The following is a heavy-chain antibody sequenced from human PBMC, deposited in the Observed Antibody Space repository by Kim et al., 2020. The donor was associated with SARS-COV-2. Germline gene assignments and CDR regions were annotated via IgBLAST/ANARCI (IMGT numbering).Heavy chain of an antibody. V-gene: IGHV4-39*02. Sequence: SETLSLTCTASGGSVSSSNYYWGWVRQPPGKGLEWIGNIYYTGDTYYNPSLKSRVTISIDTSNNHFSLKLSSLTAADTAVYYCARLEYSSSSRLFDPWGQGTLVTVSP. CDR1: GGSVSSSNYY. J-gene: IGHJ5*02. CDR2: IYYTGDT. CDR3: ARLEYSSSSRLFDP. D-gene: IGHD6-6*01.